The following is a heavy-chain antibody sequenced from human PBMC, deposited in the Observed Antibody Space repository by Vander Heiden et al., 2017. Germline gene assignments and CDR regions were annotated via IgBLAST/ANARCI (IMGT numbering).Heavy chain of an antibody. CDR2: IVPMFNTS. CDR1: GGTFNSYA. D-gene: IGHD6-6*01. V-gene: IGHV1-69*01. Sequence: QVQLVQSGAEVTKPGSSAQVSCTASGGTFNSYAITWVRQAPGQGLEWMGGIVPMFNTSNYAQKFQGRFSISADESLTTANMELSGLGYDDTAVYYCVASPMSPGDFWGQGTLVTVSS. CDR3: VASPMSPGDF. J-gene: IGHJ4*02.